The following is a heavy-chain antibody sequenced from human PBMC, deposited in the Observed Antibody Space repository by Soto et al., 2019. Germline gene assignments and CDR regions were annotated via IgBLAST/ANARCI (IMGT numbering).Heavy chain of an antibody. J-gene: IGHJ4*02. D-gene: IGHD2-15*01. CDR3: AKDGVVVTHPLLPRIGYYFDY. CDR1: GFTFSSYA. Sequence: GGSLRLSCAASGFTFSSYAMSWVRQAPGKGLEWVSAISGSGGSTYYADSVKGRFTISRDNSKNTLYLQMNSLRAEDTAVYYCAKDGVVVTHPLLPRIGYYFDYWGQGTLVTVSS. V-gene: IGHV3-23*01. CDR2: ISGSGGST.